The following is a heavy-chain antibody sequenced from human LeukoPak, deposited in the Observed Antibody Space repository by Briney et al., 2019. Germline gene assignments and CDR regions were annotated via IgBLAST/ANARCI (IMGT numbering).Heavy chain of an antibody. V-gene: IGHV4-59*01. CDR3: ARAIAVAGHYYYYYGMDV. CDR1: GGSISSYY. D-gene: IGHD6-19*01. Sequence: SETLSLTCTVSGGSISSYYWSWIRQPPGKGLEWIGYIYYSGSTNYNPSLKSRVTISVDTSKNQFSLKLSSVTAADTAVYYCARAIAVAGHYYYYYGMDVRGQGTTVTVSS. J-gene: IGHJ6*02. CDR2: IYYSGST.